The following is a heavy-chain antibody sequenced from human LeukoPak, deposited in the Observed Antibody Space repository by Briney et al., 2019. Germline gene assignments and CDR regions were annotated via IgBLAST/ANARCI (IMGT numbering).Heavy chain of an antibody. CDR1: GYTFSGYY. J-gene: IGHJ4*02. Sequence: ASVKVSCKASGYTFSGYYMHWVRQAPGQGLEWMGWINPSSGDTNYAQKFQGRVTMTRDTSISTAYMELSGLRSDDTAAYYCAREGYCSGTSCYLDYWGQGTLVTVSS. CDR2: INPSSGDT. CDR3: AREGYCSGTSCYLDY. D-gene: IGHD2-15*01. V-gene: IGHV1-2*02.